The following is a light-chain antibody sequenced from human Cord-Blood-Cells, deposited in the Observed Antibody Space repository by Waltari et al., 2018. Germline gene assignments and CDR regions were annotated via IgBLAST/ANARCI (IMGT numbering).Light chain of an antibody. J-gene: IGKJ1*01. V-gene: IGKV1-8*01. Sequence: AIRMTQSPSSLSASTGDRVTITCRASQGISSYLAWYQQKPGKAPKPLISAASTLQSGVPSRFSGSGSVTDFTLATSCPQSEDFATYYCQQYYSNLRTFGQGTKVENK. CDR3: QQYYSNLRT. CDR1: QGISSY. CDR2: AAS.